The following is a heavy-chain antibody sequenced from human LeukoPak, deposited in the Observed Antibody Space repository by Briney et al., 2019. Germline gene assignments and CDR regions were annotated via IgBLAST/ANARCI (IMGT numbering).Heavy chain of an antibody. J-gene: IGHJ4*02. D-gene: IGHD3-22*01. CDR2: ISYDGSNK. V-gene: IGHV3-30*18. CDR3: AKLGGYYDNSASRYFDY. Sequence: GGSLRLSCAASGFTFSSYGMHWVRQAPGKGLEWVAVISYDGSNKYYADSVKGRFTISRDNSKNTVYLQMNSLRADDTAVYYCAKLGGYYDNSASRYFDYWGQGTLVTVSS. CDR1: GFTFSSYG.